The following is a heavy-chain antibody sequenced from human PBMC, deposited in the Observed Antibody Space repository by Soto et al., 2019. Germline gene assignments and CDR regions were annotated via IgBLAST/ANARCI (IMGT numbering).Heavy chain of an antibody. V-gene: IGHV6-1*01. D-gene: IGHD1-26*01. CDR1: GDSVSSKSAA. Sequence: SQTLSLTCAISGDSVSSKSAAWNWIRQSPSRGLEWLGRTYYRSKWSTDYAVSVKSRITINSDTSKNQFSLQLNSVTPEDTAVYYCTRALSGSYDSWGQGPLVTVSS. J-gene: IGHJ5*01. CDR3: TRALSGSYDS. CDR2: TYYRSKWST.